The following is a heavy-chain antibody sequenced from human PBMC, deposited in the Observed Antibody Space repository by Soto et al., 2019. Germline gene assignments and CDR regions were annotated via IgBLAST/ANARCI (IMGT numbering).Heavy chain of an antibody. CDR3: AQGGVGATEFDY. J-gene: IGHJ4*02. Sequence: EVQLLESGGGLVQPGGSLRLSCAASGFTFSSYAMSWVRQAPGKGLEWVSAISGSGGSTYYADAVKGRFTISRENSKNTLNLQMKSLRAEDTAVYYCAQGGVGATEFDYWGQGTLVTVSS. D-gene: IGHD1-26*01. V-gene: IGHV3-23*01. CDR1: GFTFSSYA. CDR2: ISGSGGST.